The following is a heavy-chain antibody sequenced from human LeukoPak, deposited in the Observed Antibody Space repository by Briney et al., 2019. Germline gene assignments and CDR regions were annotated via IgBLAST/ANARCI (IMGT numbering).Heavy chain of an antibody. CDR2: ISGSGGST. D-gene: IGHD2-2*01. Sequence: QAGGSLRLSCAASGFTFSSYAMSWVRQAPGKGLEWVSAISGSGGSTYYADSVKGRFTISRDNSKNTLYLQMNSLRAGDTAVYYCAKPSYCSSTSCQDAFDIWGQGTMVTVSS. V-gene: IGHV3-23*01. J-gene: IGHJ3*02. CDR1: GFTFSSYA. CDR3: AKPSYCSSTSCQDAFDI.